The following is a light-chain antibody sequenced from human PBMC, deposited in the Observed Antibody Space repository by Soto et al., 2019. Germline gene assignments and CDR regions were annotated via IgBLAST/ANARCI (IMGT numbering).Light chain of an antibody. CDR3: QQLHSYPIT. CDR1: QGMNTY. Sequence: DIQLTQSPSFLSASVGDRVTISCRASQGMNTYVAWYQQKPGKAPKLLIYGASTLQSGVPSRFSGSESGAEFTLTISSLKPEDFSTYYCQQLHSYPITFGQGTRLEIK. V-gene: IGKV1-9*01. CDR2: GAS. J-gene: IGKJ5*01.